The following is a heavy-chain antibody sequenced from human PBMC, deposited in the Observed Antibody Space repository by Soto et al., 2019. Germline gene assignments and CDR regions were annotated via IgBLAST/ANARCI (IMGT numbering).Heavy chain of an antibody. V-gene: IGHV1-69*06. D-gene: IGHD5-12*01. J-gene: IGHJ4*02. CDR3: APPSGLLGQYSALPDN. Sequence: QVQLVQSGAEVKRPGSSVKVSCKASGGTFSHSTVAWVRQAPGHRPEWMGMIIPMFGSTNSAQKFRDRVTFSADTYTNKAYMALSSLRSEDTAVYYCAPPSGLLGQYSALPDNWGQGTLVTVSS. CDR2: IIPMFGST. CDR1: GGTFSHST.